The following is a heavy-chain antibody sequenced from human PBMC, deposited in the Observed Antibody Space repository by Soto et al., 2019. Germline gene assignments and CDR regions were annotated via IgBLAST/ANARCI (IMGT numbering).Heavy chain of an antibody. CDR2: IYYSGST. CDR3: GRESRYCSGGSCYFLPGIDY. V-gene: IGHV4-34*09. Sequence: SETLSLTCAVYGGSFSGYYWTWIRQPPGTGLEWIGYIYYSGSTYYNPSLKSRVTISVDTSKNQFSLKLSSVTAADTAVYYCGRESRYCSGGSCYFLPGIDYWGQGTLVTVSS. CDR1: GGSFSGYY. J-gene: IGHJ4*02. D-gene: IGHD2-15*01.